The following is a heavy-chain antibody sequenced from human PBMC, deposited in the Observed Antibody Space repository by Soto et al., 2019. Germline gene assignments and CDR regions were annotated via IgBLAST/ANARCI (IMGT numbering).Heavy chain of an antibody. CDR3: AKDSPSYTTSPFYFDS. V-gene: IGHV3-23*01. D-gene: IGHD2-2*02. CDR1: GFDFNKYA. Sequence: QPGGSLRLSCAALGFDFNKYAMTWVRQAPGKGLQWVSSITSNGDSTYYADSVKGRFTTSRDNSKNTLYLQMNSLRADDTAVFYCAKDSPSYTTSPFYFDSWGQGTLVTVSS. J-gene: IGHJ4*02. CDR2: ITSNGDST.